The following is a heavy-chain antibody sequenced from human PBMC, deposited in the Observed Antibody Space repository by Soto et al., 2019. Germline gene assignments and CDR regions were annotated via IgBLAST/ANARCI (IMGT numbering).Heavy chain of an antibody. CDR2: IIPIFGTA. CDR1: GGTFSRHA. Sequence: QVQLGQSGDEVRKPGSSVKVSCKAAGGTFSRHAISWVRQAPGQGLEWMGGIIPIFGTANHAQKCQGRVTIIADESTSTVYMELGSLRSEDTSRYYCARGWGYDSNDYYYAYWGQGTLVIVSS. V-gene: IGHV1-69*01. D-gene: IGHD3-22*01. CDR3: ARGWGYDSNDYYYAY. J-gene: IGHJ4*02.